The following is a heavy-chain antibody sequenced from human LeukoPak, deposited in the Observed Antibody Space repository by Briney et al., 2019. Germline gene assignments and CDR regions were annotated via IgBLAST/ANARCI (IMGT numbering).Heavy chain of an antibody. J-gene: IGHJ4*02. CDR2: ISGSGGRT. D-gene: IGHD3-22*01. CDR3: AKDPYDSSGYWYDY. Sequence: PGRSLRLSCAASGFTFSSYAMHWVRQAPGKGLEWVSDISGSGGRTYYADSVKGRFTISRDNSKNTLYLQMNSLRAEDTAVYYCAKDPYDSSGYWYDYWGQGTLVTVSS. CDR1: GFTFSSYA. V-gene: IGHV3-23*01.